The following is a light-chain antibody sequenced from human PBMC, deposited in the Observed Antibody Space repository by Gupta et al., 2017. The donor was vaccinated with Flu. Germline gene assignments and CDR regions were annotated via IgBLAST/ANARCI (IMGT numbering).Light chain of an antibody. Sequence: QSALTQPRSVSGSPGQSVTISCTGTSSDVGGYNYVSWYQQHPGKAPKLMIYDVNKRPSVVPDRFSGSSSGNTASLTISGLQAEEEADYYCCSYAGTYTWVFGGGTKLTVL. CDR2: DVN. J-gene: IGLJ3*02. V-gene: IGLV2-11*01. CDR3: CSYAGTYTWV. CDR1: SSDVGGYNY.